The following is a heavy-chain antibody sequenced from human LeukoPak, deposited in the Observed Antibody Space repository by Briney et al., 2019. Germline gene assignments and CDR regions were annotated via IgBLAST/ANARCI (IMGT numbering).Heavy chain of an antibody. D-gene: IGHD5-18*01. V-gene: IGHV4-39*01. CDR3: ARHRIQLWSPFDY. Sequence: SETLSLTCTVSGGSISSSSYYWGWIRQPPGKGLEWFGSINYSGSTYYNPSLKSRVTISVDTSKNQFSLKLSSVTAADTAVYYCARHRIQLWSPFDYWGQGTLVTVSS. CDR1: GGSISSSSYY. J-gene: IGHJ4*02. CDR2: INYSGST.